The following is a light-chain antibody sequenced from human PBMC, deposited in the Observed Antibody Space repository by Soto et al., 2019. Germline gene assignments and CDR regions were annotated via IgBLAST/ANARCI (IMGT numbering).Light chain of an antibody. V-gene: IGKV3-15*01. CDR3: QQYKNSPPWT. Sequence: EIVMTQSPATLSVSPGERATLSCRASQSVSSNLAWYQQKPGQAPRLLIYGASTRATGIPARFSGSGSGTAFTLTLSRLQSEDFAVYYCQQYKNSPPWTFGQGTKVEIK. CDR1: QSVSSN. J-gene: IGKJ1*01. CDR2: GAS.